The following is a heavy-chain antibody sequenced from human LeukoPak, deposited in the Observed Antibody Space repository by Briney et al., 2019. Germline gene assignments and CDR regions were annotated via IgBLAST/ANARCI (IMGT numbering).Heavy chain of an antibody. Sequence: PGGSLRLSCAASGFTFSSYAMSWVRQAPGKGLEWVSVISGTGGSTYYADSVKGRFTISRDNPKNTLYLQMNSLRAEDTAVYYCAKGSIGNCAYYYGMDVWGQGTTVTVSS. J-gene: IGHJ6*02. CDR2: ISGTGGST. CDR3: AKGSIGNCAYYYGMDV. V-gene: IGHV3-23*01. D-gene: IGHD2-21*01. CDR1: GFTFSSYA.